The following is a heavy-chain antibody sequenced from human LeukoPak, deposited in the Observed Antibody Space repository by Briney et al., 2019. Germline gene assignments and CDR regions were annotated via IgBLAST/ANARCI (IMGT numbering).Heavy chain of an antibody. Sequence: PSETLSLTCAVYGGSFSGYYWSWIRQPPGKGLEWIGEINHSGSTNYNPSLKSRVTISVDTSKNQFSLKLSSVTAADTAVYYCARSAYGGPMYYFDYWGQGTLVTVSS. J-gene: IGHJ4*02. V-gene: IGHV4-34*01. D-gene: IGHD4-17*01. CDR2: INHSGST. CDR1: GGSFSGYY. CDR3: ARSAYGGPMYYFDY.